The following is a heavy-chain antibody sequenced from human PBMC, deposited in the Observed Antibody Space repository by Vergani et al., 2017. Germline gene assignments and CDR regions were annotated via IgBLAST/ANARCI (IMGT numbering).Heavy chain of an antibody. CDR1: GFTFSSYA. Sequence: EVQLLESGGGLVQPGGSLRLSCAASGFTFSSYAMRGARQAPGRGLEWGSAISGSGGSTYYADSVKGRFPISRDNSKNTLYLQMNGLRAEDTAVYYCAKEDRRSNYAYDYWGQGPLVTVSS. V-gene: IGHV3-23*01. J-gene: IGHJ4*02. CDR2: ISGSGGST. D-gene: IGHD4-11*01. CDR3: AKEDRRSNYAYDY.